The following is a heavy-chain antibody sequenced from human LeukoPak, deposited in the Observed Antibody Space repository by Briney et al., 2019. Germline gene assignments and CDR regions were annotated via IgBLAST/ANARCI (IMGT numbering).Heavy chain of an antibody. CDR2: IYSGGST. J-gene: IGHJ6*02. CDR1: GFTFSSYS. D-gene: IGHD2-15*01. V-gene: IGHV3-66*01. CDR3: ARGGGYCSGGSCPSYYYGMDV. Sequence: GGSLRLSCAASGFTFSSYSMNWVRQAPGKGLEWVSVIYSGGSTYYADSVKGRFTISRDNSKNTLYLQMNSLRAEDTAVYYCARGGGYCSGGSCPSYYYGMDVWGQGTTVTVSS.